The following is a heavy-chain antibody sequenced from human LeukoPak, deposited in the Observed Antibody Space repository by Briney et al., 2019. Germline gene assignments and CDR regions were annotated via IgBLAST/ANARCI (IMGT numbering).Heavy chain of an antibody. Sequence: GGSLRLSGAASGFTFSDYYMSWVRQAPGKGLEWVSVIYSGGSTYYADSVKGRFTISRDNSKNTQYLQMNSLRAEDTAVYYCATYTNWVAGDVWGQGTTVSVSS. D-gene: IGHD1-1*01. CDR3: ATYTNWVAGDV. CDR1: GFTFSDYY. V-gene: IGHV3-66*02. CDR2: IYSGGST. J-gene: IGHJ6*02.